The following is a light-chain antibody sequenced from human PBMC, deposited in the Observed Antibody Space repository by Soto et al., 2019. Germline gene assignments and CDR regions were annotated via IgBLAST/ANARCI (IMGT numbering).Light chain of an antibody. J-gene: IGKJ2*01. CDR3: QLSYSAST. Sequence: DIQMTQSPSSLSASVGDRVTFTCRASQFISNYLNWYQQQPGKAPKLLIYAASHLRSGVPSRFSGSASGTDFTLTISRLQPEVFATYYCQLSYSASTFGQGTRLEIK. V-gene: IGKV1-39*01. CDR2: AAS. CDR1: QFISNY.